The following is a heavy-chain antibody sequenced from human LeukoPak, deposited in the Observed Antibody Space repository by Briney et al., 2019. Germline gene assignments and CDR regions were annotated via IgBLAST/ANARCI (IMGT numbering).Heavy chain of an antibody. D-gene: IGHD3-22*01. CDR3: AKPSGYYDSSGYSQEFDY. J-gene: IGHJ4*02. V-gene: IGHV3-23*01. Sequence: PGASLRLSCAASGFTFSSYAMSWVRQAPGKGLEWVTAISGSGGSTYYADSVKGRFTISRDNSKNTLYLQMNSLRAEDTAVYYCAKPSGYYDSSGYSQEFDYWGQGTLVTVSS. CDR2: ISGSGGST. CDR1: GFTFSSYA.